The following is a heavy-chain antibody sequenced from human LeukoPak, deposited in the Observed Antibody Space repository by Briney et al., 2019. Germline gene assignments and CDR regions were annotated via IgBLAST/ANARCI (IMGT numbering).Heavy chain of an antibody. CDR3: TTRKRPISRATVPITGTTVDY. Sequence: GRSLRLSCTTSGFTFGDFAMTWVRQAPGKGLEWVGFIRSKAYGATTDYAASVKGRFTISRHDSKSVAYLQMNSLRTEDTAVYYCTTRKRPISRATVPITGTTVDYWGQGTLVTVSS. CDR2: IRSKAYGATT. V-gene: IGHV3-49*04. J-gene: IGHJ4*02. CDR1: GFTFGDFA. D-gene: IGHD1-1*01.